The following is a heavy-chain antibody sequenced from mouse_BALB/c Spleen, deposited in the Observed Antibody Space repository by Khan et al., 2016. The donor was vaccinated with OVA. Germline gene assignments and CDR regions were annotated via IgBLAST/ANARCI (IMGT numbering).Heavy chain of an antibody. CDR2: INPYNDGT. Sequence: VQLQQSGPELVKPGASVKMSCKASGYTFTSYVIHWVKQKPGQGLEWIGYINPYNDGTKYNEKFKGTATLTSDKSSSTAYMELSSLTSEDSAVYFGTREEEYYDRRVDYYAMNYWGQGTSVTVSS. CDR3: TREEEYYDRRVDYYAMNY. V-gene: IGHV1S136*01. D-gene: IGHD1-1*01. J-gene: IGHJ4*01. CDR1: GYTFTSYV.